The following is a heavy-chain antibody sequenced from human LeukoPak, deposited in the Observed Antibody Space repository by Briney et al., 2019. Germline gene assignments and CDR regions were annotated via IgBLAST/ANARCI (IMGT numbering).Heavy chain of an antibody. CDR1: GGSISSSSYY. CDR2: IYYSGST. D-gene: IGHD4-17*01. J-gene: IGHJ5*02. Sequence: SETLSLTCTVSGGSISSSSYYWGWIRQPPGKGLEWIGSIYYSGSTYYNPSLKSRVTISVDTSKNQFSLKLSSVTAADTAVYYCARHYGRAWFDPWGQGTLVTVSS. V-gene: IGHV4-39*01. CDR3: ARHYGRAWFDP.